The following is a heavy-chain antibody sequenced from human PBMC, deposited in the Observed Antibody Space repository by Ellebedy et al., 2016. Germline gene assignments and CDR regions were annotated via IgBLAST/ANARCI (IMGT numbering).Heavy chain of an antibody. CDR3: ARSGRGVVIARMDS. CDR1: GGSINDYY. V-gene: IGHV4-4*07. J-gene: IGHJ5*01. CDR2: VHTSGST. D-gene: IGHD3-10*01. Sequence: SETLSLXXTVSGGSINDYYCNWIRQPAGKGLEWIGRVHTSGSTSYNPSLKSRVVVSVDTSKNQFSLTLTSVTAADTAIYYCARSGRGVVIARMDSWGQGTLVTVSS.